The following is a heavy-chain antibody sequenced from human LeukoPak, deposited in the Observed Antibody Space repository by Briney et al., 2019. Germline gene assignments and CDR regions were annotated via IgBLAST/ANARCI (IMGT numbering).Heavy chain of an antibody. Sequence: SETLSLTCTVSGGSISSYYWSWIRQPAGKGLEWIGRIYTSGSTNYNPSLKSRVTISVDKSKNQFSLKLSSVTAADTAVYYCAREVLSYCSGGSCYSEGYDYWGQGTLVTVSS. CDR2: IYTSGST. V-gene: IGHV4-4*07. CDR1: GGSISSYY. CDR3: AREVLSYCSGGSCYSEGYDY. J-gene: IGHJ4*02. D-gene: IGHD2-15*01.